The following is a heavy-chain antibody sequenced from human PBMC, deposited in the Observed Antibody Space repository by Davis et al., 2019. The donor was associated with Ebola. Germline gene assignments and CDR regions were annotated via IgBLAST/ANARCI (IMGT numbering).Heavy chain of an antibody. CDR2: IYHSGST. J-gene: IGHJ4*02. CDR1: GGSISSSNW. Sequence: SETLSLTCAVSGGSISSSNWWSWVRQPPGKGLEWIGEIYHSGSTNYNPSLKSRVTISIDSSQNQFSLKLSSVTAADTAVYYCARGKVISPEGAKTVDYWGQGTLVSVSS. V-gene: IGHV4-4*02. CDR3: ARGKVISPEGAKTVDY. D-gene: IGHD1-14*01.